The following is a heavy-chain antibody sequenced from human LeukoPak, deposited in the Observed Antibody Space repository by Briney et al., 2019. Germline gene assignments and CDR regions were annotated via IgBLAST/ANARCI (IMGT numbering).Heavy chain of an antibody. V-gene: IGHV4-34*01. CDR2: INHSGST. CDR1: GGSFSGYY. J-gene: IGHJ5*02. D-gene: IGHD5-12*01. CDR3: ARGGVVVATNTNWFDP. Sequence: SETLSLTCAVYGGSFSGYYWSWIRQPPGKGLEWIGEINHSGSTNYNPSLKSRVTISVDTSKNQFSLKLSSVTAADTAVYYCARGGVVVATNTNWFDPWGQGTLVTVSS.